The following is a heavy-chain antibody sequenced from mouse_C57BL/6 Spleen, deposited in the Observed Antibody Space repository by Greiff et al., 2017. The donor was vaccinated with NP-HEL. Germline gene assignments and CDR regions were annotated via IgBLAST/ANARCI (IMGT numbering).Heavy chain of an antibody. D-gene: IGHD2-4*01. J-gene: IGHJ3*01. V-gene: IGHV1-61*01. Sequence: QVQLQQPGAELVRPGSSVKLSCKASGYTFTSYWMDWVKQRPGQGLEWIGNIYPSDSETHYNQKFKDKATLTVDKSSSTAYMQLSSLTSEDSAVYYCARGRDYDEAWFAYWGQGTLVTVSA. CDR3: ARGRDYDEAWFAY. CDR2: IYPSDSET. CDR1: GYTFTSYW.